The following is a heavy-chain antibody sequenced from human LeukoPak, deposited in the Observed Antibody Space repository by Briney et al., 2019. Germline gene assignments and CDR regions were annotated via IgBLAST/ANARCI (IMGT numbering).Heavy chain of an antibody. Sequence: GGSLRLSCAASGFTFGAHWMSWVRQTPGKGLEWVATIKQDGSEKYYVDSVKGRFTISRDNAKNSLYLQMNGLRAEDTAVYYCARSGSYTLYYFDYWGQGTLVTVSS. V-gene: IGHV3-7*01. CDR1: GFTFGAHW. CDR3: ARSGSYTLYYFDY. J-gene: IGHJ4*02. D-gene: IGHD3-10*01. CDR2: IKQDGSEK.